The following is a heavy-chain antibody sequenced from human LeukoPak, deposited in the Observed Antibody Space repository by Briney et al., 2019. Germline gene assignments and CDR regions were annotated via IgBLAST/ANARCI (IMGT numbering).Heavy chain of an antibody. V-gene: IGHV4-31*03. Sequence: SETLSLTCTVSGGSISSGGYYWSWIRQHPGKGLEWIGYIYYSGSTYYNPSLKSRVTISVDTSKNQFSLKLSSVTAADTAVYYCARVKRLGSYIDYWGQGTLVTVSS. CDR1: GGSISSGGYY. D-gene: IGHD3-10*01. J-gene: IGHJ4*02. CDR3: ARVKRLGSYIDY. CDR2: IYYSGST.